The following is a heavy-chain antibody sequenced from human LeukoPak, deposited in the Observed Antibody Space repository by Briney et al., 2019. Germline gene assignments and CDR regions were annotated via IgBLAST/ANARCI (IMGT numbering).Heavy chain of an antibody. D-gene: IGHD6-13*01. CDR2: IYHSGST. CDR3: ARDAHSSSHLDY. V-gene: IGHV4-30-2*01. J-gene: IGHJ4*02. CDR1: GGSISSGGYY. Sequence: SQTLSLTCTVSGGSISSGGYYWSWIRQPPGKGLEWIGYIYHSGSTYYNPSLKSRVTISVDRSKNQFSLKLSSVTAADTAVYYCARDAHSSSHLDYWGQGTLVTVSS.